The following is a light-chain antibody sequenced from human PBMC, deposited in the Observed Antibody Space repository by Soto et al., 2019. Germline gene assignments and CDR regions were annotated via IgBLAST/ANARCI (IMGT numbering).Light chain of an antibody. CDR3: QQYGSSPLT. CDR2: GAS. Sequence: EIVMTQSPVTLSVSPGERATLSFRASQSVSRNLAWYQQKPGQAPRLLIYGASSRATGIPDRFSGSGSGTDFTLTISRLEPEDFAVYYCQQYGSSPLTFGGGTKVDI. CDR1: QSVSRN. V-gene: IGKV3-20*01. J-gene: IGKJ4*01.